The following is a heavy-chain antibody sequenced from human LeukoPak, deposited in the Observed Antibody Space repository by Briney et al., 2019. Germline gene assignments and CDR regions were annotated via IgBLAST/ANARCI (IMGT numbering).Heavy chain of an antibody. Sequence: ASVKVSCKASGYTFTGYYMHWVRQAPGQGLEWMGWINPNSGGTNYAQKFQGRVTMTRDTSISTAYMELSSLRSEDTAVYYCARDGGGYCSGGSCFSSFDYWGQGTLVTVSS. CDR3: ARDGGGYCSGGSCFSSFDY. D-gene: IGHD2-15*01. J-gene: IGHJ4*02. CDR1: GYTFTGYY. V-gene: IGHV1-2*02. CDR2: INPNSGGT.